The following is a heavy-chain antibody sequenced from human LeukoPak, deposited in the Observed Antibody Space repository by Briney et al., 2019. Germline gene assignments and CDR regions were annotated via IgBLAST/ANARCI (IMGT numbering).Heavy chain of an antibody. D-gene: IGHD3-3*01. CDR1: GDSISGYY. CDR2: IYYSGST. J-gene: IGHJ4*02. CDR3: ARVYYDFWSGYYYFDY. V-gene: IGHV4-59*01. Sequence: KPSETLSLTCTVSGDSISGYYWNWVRQPPGKGLEWIGYIYYSGSTNYNPSLKSRVTISVDTSKNQFSLKLSSVTAADTAVYYCARVYYDFWSGYYYFDYWGQGTLVTVSS.